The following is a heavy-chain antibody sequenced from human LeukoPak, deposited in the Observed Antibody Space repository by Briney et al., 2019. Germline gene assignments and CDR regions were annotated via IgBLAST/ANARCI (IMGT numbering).Heavy chain of an antibody. CDR3: ARTVTMIVVVPNDAFDI. CDR1: GGTFSSYA. V-gene: IGHV1-69*01. Sequence: GSSVKVSCKASGGTFSSYAISWVRQAPGQGLEWMGGIIPIFGTANYAQKFQGRVTITADESTSTAYMELSSLGSEDTAVYYCARTVTMIVVVPNDAFDIWGQGTMVTVSS. J-gene: IGHJ3*02. D-gene: IGHD3-22*01. CDR2: IIPIFGTA.